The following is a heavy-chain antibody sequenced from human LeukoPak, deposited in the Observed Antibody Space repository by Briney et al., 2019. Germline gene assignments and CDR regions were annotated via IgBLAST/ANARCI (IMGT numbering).Heavy chain of an antibody. D-gene: IGHD3-10*01. J-gene: IGHJ5*02. CDR1: GGSISSYY. V-gene: IGHV4-59*08. CDR2: IYYSGST. Sequence: SETLSLTCTVSGGSISSYYWSWIRQPPGKGLEWIGYIYYSGSTNYNPSLKSRVTISVDTSKNQFSLKLSSVTAADTAVYYCARGGLLWFGEQGGWFDPWGQGTLVTVSS. CDR3: ARGGLLWFGEQGGWFDP.